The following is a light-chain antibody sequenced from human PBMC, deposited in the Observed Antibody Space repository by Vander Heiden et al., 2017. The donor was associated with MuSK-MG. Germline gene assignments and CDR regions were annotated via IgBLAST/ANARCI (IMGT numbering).Light chain of an antibody. V-gene: IGLV1-44*01. CDR1: SSNIGSNA. CDR3: DTWDDSLNAVL. CDR2: TND. Sequence: QSVLAQPPSASGTPGQRVSISCSGSSSNIGSNAVNWYQQFPGKAPKLLISTNDQRPSGVPERFSGSKSGTSASLAISGLQSEDEAVYYCDTWDDSLNAVLFGGGTKLTVL. J-gene: IGLJ2*01.